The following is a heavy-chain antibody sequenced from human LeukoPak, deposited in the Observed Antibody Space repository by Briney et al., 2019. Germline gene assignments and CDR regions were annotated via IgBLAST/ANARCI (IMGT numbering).Heavy chain of an antibody. CDR2: MNPNSGNT. CDR3: AREWVDAFDI. J-gene: IGHJ3*02. CDR1: GYTFTSYD. D-gene: IGHD1-26*01. V-gene: IGHV1-18*01. Sequence: ASVKVSCKASGYTFTSYDINWVRQATGQGLEWMGWMNPNSGNTNYAQKLQGRVTMTTDTSTSTAYMELRSLRSDDTAVYYCAREWVDAFDIWGQGTMVTVSS.